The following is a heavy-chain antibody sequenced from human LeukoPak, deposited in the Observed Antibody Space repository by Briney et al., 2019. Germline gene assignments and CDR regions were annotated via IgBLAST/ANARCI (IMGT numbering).Heavy chain of an antibody. Sequence: PAETLSLPCTVSGGSISSYYWSWFRQPPGKGLGWIGYIYYSGSTNYNPSLKSRVTISVDTSKNQFSLKLSSVTAADTAVYYCAREIAAAGNWFDPWGQGTLVTVSS. CDR2: IYYSGST. J-gene: IGHJ5*02. CDR1: GGSISSYY. V-gene: IGHV4-59*12. D-gene: IGHD6-13*01. CDR3: AREIAAAGNWFDP.